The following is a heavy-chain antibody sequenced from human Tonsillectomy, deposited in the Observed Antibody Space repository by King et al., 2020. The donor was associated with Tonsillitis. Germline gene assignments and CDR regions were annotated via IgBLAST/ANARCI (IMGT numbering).Heavy chain of an antibody. CDR3: ARGYGDYVWGSYRTIDY. D-gene: IGHD3-16*02. CDR1: GGSISSYY. Sequence: QLQESGPGLVKPSETLSLTCTVSGGSISSYYWSWIRQPPGKGLEWSGYIYYSGSTNYNTSLKSRVTISVDTSKNQFSLKLSSVTAADTAVYYCARGYGDYVWGSYRTIDYWGQGTLVTVSS. V-gene: IGHV4-59*01. J-gene: IGHJ4*02. CDR2: IYYSGST.